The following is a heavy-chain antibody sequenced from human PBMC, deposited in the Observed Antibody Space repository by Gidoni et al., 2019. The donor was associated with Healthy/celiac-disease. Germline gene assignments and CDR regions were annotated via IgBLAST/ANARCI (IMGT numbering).Heavy chain of an antibody. D-gene: IGHD3-3*01. CDR2: IDPSDSYT. V-gene: IGHV5-10-1*03. CDR3: ASTYYDFWSRRDGGTWFDP. Sequence: EVPLVQSGAEVKKPGASLRISCKGSGYSFTTYWTSWGRQMPGKGLEWMGRIDPSDSYTNYSPSFQGHVTISADKSISTAYLQWSSLKASDTAMYYCASTYYDFWSRRDGGTWFDPWGQGTLVTVSS. CDR1: GYSFTTYW. J-gene: IGHJ5*02.